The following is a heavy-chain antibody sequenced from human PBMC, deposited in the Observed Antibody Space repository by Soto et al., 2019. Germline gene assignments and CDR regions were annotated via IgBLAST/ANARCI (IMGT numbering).Heavy chain of an antibody. CDR1: GFSHTTSGVG. CDR3: AHTQLPTVVTPAAFDI. D-gene: IGHD4-17*01. CDR2: IYWDNDK. V-gene: IGHV2-5*02. Sequence: QITLKESGPSLVKPTQTLTLTCTFSGFSHTTSGVGVGWFRQPPGKALEWPALIYWDNDKRYSPSLRSRLTITRDTSKNQVVLTMTNMDPIDTATYFCAHTQLPTVVTPAAFDIWGQGTMVTVSS. J-gene: IGHJ3*02.